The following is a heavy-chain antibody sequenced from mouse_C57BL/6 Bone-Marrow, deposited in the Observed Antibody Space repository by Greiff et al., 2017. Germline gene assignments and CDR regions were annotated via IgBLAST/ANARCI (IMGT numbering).Heavy chain of an antibody. CDR3: ARKTGTSYFDY. V-gene: IGHV1-54*01. J-gene: IGHJ2*01. CDR1: GYAFTNYL. Sequence: QVHVKQSGAELVRPGTSVKVSCKASGYAFTNYLIEWVKQRPGQGLEWIGVTNPGSGGTNYNEKFKGKATLTADKSSSTAYMQLSSLTSEDSAVYFCARKTGTSYFDYWGQGTTLTVSS. D-gene: IGHD4-1*01. CDR2: TNPGSGGT.